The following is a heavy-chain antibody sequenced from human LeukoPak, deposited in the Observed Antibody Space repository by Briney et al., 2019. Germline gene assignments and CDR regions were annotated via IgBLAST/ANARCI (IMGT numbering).Heavy chain of an antibody. J-gene: IGHJ6*03. CDR3: ARGQGYSSGWPSYYYYYMDV. CDR1: GFTFSSYC. D-gene: IGHD6-19*01. Sequence: GGSLRLSCAASGFTFSSYCMSWVRQAPGKGLEWVANIKHGGSEKYYAYSVKGRFTISRDNAKNSLYLQMNSLRAEDTAVYYCARGQGYSSGWPSYYYYYMDVWGKGTTVTVSS. CDR2: IKHGGSEK. V-gene: IGHV3-7*01.